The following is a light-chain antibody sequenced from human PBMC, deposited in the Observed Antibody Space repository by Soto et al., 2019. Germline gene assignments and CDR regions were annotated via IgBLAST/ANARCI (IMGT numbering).Light chain of an antibody. CDR1: QSVSSSN. Sequence: EIVLTQSPGTLSLSPWERATLSCRASQSVSSSNLAWYQQKPGQAPRLLIYDVSTRATGIPTRFSGSGSGTEFTLTISSLQSEDFAAYYCQQYNNWPLTFGGGTKVDIK. V-gene: IGKV3D-15*01. J-gene: IGKJ4*01. CDR3: QQYNNWPLT. CDR2: DVS.